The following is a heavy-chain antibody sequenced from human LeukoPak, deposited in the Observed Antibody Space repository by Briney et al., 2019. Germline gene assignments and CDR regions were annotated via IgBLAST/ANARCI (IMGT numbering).Heavy chain of an antibody. J-gene: IGHJ4*02. V-gene: IGHV3-23*01. Sequence: GGSLRLSCAASGFTFSRFGMSWVRQAPGKGLEWVSSISDSGGSTYYADSVKGRFTISRDNSKNTLYLQMNSLRAEDTAVFYCARDDYSGSGTYYKQLDYWGQGTLVTVSS. D-gene: IGHD3-10*01. CDR1: GFTFSRFG. CDR3: ARDDYSGSGTYYKQLDY. CDR2: ISDSGGST.